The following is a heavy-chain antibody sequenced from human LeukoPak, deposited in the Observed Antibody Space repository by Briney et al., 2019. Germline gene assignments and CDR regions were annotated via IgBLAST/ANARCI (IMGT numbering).Heavy chain of an antibody. Sequence: SETLSHTCAVYGGSFSDYYWSWIRQPPGKGLEWIGEINHSGSTNYNPSLKSRVTISVDTSKNQFSLKLSSVTAADTAVYYCAGSIAARLDYWGQGTLVTVSS. D-gene: IGHD6-6*01. CDR1: GGSFSDYY. V-gene: IGHV4-34*01. CDR3: AGSIAARLDY. CDR2: INHSGST. J-gene: IGHJ4*02.